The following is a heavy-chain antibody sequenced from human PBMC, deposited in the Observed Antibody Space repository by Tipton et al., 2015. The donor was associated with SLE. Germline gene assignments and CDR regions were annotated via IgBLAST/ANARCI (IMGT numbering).Heavy chain of an antibody. J-gene: IGHJ3*02. CDR2: ISGSDGST. V-gene: IGHV3-23*01. CDR1: GFSFSSHA. CDR3: ARRNSESGAFDM. D-gene: IGHD3-10*01. Sequence: SLRLSCATSGFSFSSHAMNWVRQAPGKGLQWVSSISGSDGSTYYADSVKGRFTISRDNSKNTLYLQMNSLRAEDTAVYYCARRNSESGAFDMWGQGTLVTVSS.